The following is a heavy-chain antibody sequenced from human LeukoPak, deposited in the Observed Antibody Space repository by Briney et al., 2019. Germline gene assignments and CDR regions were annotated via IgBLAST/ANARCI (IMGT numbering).Heavy chain of an antibody. Sequence: GGSLRLSCAASGFTVSSNYMSWVRQAPGKGLEWVSVIYSGGSTYYADSVEGRFTISRDNSKNTLYLQMNSLRAEDTAVYYCARVGGAYYDILTGYSDWFDPWGQGTLVTVSS. J-gene: IGHJ5*02. CDR2: IYSGGST. D-gene: IGHD3-9*01. V-gene: IGHV3-53*01. CDR3: ARVGGAYYDILTGYSDWFDP. CDR1: GFTVSSNY.